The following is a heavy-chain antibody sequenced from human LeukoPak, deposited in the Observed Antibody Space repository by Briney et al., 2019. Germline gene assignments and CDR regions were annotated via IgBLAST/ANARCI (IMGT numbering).Heavy chain of an antibody. D-gene: IGHD4-23*01. Sequence: GGSLRLSCAASEFIFSNYGMNWVRQAPGKGLVWVSRIASDGSSTTYADSVKGRFSISRDNAKNTLYLQMNSLRVEDTAVYYCARGRPHGNDYWGQGTLVTVSS. V-gene: IGHV3-74*01. CDR1: EFIFSNYG. J-gene: IGHJ4*02. CDR3: ARGRPHGNDY. CDR2: IASDGSST.